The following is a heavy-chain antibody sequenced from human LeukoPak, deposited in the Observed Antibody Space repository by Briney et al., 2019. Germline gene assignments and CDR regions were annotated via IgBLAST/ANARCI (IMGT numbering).Heavy chain of an antibody. V-gene: IGHV3-48*03. D-gene: IGHD2-8*01. CDR1: GFSLRSSE. CDR3: ARDTVNGPFVISLDL. CDR2: INSADNVE. J-gene: IGHJ5*02. Sequence: GGSLRLSCAASGFSLRSSEMNLVRQAPGKGPEWVAHINSADNVEYYTDSVRGRFTMSRDNAKDLLYLHMNSLRADDTAVYYCARDTVNGPFVISLDLWGQGVLVTVSS.